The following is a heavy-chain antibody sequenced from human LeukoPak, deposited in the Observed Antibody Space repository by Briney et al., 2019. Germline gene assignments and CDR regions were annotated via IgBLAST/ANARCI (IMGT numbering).Heavy chain of an antibody. CDR2: IYYSGST. Sequence: SETLSLTCTVSGGSVSSGSYYWSWIRQPPGKGLEWIGYIYYSGSTNYNPSLKSRVTISVDTSKNQFSLKLSSVTAADTAVYYCARLSTSYGMDVWGQGTTVTVSS. CDR1: GGSVSSGSYY. D-gene: IGHD2-2*01. CDR3: ARLSTSYGMDV. J-gene: IGHJ6*02. V-gene: IGHV4-61*01.